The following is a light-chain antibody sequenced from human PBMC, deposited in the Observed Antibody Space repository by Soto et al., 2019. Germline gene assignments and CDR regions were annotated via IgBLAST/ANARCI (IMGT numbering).Light chain of an antibody. CDR2: DTS. CDR3: QQYGSSPLT. Sequence: EIVLTQSPGTLSLSLGERVTLSCRASQSVSTTLAWYQQTPGQPPRLLIYDTSNRATGTPDRFSGSGSGTDFTLTISRLEPEDFTVYYCQQYGSSPLTFGGGTTVEIK. V-gene: IGKV3-20*01. CDR1: QSVSTT. J-gene: IGKJ4*01.